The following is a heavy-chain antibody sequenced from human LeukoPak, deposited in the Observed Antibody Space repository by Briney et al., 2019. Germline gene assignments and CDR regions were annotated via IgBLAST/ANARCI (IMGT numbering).Heavy chain of an antibody. D-gene: IGHD6-6*01. CDR1: GGSISSSSYY. Sequence: SETLSLTCTVSGGSISSSSYYWGWIRQPPGKGLEWIGSIYYSGSTYYNPSLKSRVTISVDTSKNQFSLKLSSVTAADTAVYYCARRGYSSSLLLDYWGQGTLVTVSS. J-gene: IGHJ4*02. V-gene: IGHV4-39*01. CDR3: ARRGYSSSLLLDY. CDR2: IYYSGST.